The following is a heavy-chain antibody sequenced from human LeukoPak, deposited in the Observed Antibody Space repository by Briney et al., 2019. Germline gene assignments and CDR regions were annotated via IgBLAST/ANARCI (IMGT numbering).Heavy chain of an antibody. V-gene: IGHV4-59*01. CDR2: IYHSGST. CDR1: GASITTYY. D-gene: IGHD6-6*01. CDR3: AREYSTSSEGDYFDY. Sequence: TSETLSLTCTVSGASITTYYWTWLRQPPGKGLEWIGYIYHSGSTNYNPSLKSRVTISLDTSRNQFSLRLSSVTAADTAVYFCAREYSTSSEGDYFDYWGQGSLVTVSS. J-gene: IGHJ4*02.